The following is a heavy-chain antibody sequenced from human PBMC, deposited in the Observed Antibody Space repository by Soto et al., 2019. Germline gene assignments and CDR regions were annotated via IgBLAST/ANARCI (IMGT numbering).Heavy chain of an antibody. CDR3: ARQSCVEDHSSSFDVFDY. D-gene: IGHD6-13*01. V-gene: IGHV4-39*01. CDR1: GGSISSSSYY. J-gene: IGHJ4*02. Sequence: LSLTCTVSGGSISSSSYYWGWIRQPPGKGLEWIGSIYYSGSTYYNPSLKSRVTISVDTSKNQFSLKLSSVTAADTAVYYCARQSCVEDHSSSFDVFDYWGQGTLVTVSS. CDR2: IYYSGST.